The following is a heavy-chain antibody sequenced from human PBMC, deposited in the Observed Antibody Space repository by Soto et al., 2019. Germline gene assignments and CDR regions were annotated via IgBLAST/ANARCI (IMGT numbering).Heavy chain of an antibody. Sequence: SETLSLTCAVFGGSFSDYYSIWIRQSPGRGLDWFVEINHIGSSNYNPTLKGLVILLLDTSKNQFSLKLNSLTAADTALYYCARGYSPVGAYWGQGTRVTVSS. CDR3: ARGYSPVGAY. CDR2: INHIGSS. J-gene: IGHJ4*02. D-gene: IGHD2-15*01. V-gene: IGHV4-34*01. CDR1: GGSFSDYY.